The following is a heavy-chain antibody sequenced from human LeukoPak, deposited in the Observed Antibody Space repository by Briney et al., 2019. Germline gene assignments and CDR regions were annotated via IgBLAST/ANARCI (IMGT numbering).Heavy chain of an antibody. CDR1: GGSITSYY. CDR3: GKTDIYFNPIDY. V-gene: IGHV4-59*12. CDR2: IYYSGST. D-gene: IGHD3-9*01. J-gene: IGHJ4*02. Sequence: PSETLSLTCTVSGGSITSYYWSWIRQPPGKGLEWIGSIYYSGSTNYSPSLKSRVTMSIDYSKNQFSLKVSSVTAADTAIYYCGKTDIYFNPIDYWGPGSLVTVSS.